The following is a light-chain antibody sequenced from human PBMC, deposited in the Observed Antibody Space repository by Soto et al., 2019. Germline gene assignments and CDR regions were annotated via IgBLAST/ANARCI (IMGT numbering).Light chain of an antibody. J-gene: IGKJ1*01. CDR3: QQSHSIPWT. CDR1: LTISSY. CDR2: AAS. V-gene: IGKV1-39*01. Sequence: IHMTQSPSSLSAFFGDRVTITFRASLTISSYLNWYQQKSGKAPKLLISAASSLESGVPPRFSGSGSGTDFTLTITSLQPEDFATYYCQQSHSIPWTFGQGTKVDIK.